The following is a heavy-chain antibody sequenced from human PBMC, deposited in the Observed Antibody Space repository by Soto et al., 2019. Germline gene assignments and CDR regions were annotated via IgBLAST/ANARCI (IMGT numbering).Heavy chain of an antibody. V-gene: IGHV3-72*01. CDR2: IRNKVNSYTT. CDR1: GFTSSDHY. CDR3: ARHIPYHGKDV. D-gene: IGHD2-21*01. Sequence: EVQLVESGGGLVQPGGSLRLSCAASGFTSSDHYMDWVRQATGKGLECVGRIRNKVNSYTTEYAASVKGRFTVSRDDSKNSVYLQMTSLKTEDTAVYYCARHIPYHGKDVWGQGTTVTVSS. J-gene: IGHJ6*02.